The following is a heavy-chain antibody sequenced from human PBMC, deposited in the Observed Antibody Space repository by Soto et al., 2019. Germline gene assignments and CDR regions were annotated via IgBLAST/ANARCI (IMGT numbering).Heavy chain of an antibody. CDR1: CGSITSSSHY. V-gene: IGHV4-39*01. D-gene: IGHD4-17*01. CDR3: ARSPQTRTTVTTNWFDP. Sequence: SETLSLTCTVSCGSITSSSHYWGWIRQPPGKGLECIGNIYYDGNTYYNPSLKSRVTISLDTSKNQFSLRLNSVTAADTAVYYCARSPQTRTTVTTNWFDPWGQGTLVTVS. J-gene: IGHJ5*02. CDR2: IYYDGNT.